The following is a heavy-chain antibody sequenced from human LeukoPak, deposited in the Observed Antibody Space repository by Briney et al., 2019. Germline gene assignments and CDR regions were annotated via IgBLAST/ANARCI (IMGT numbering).Heavy chain of an antibody. V-gene: IGHV3-7*01. CDR1: GFTFSSYW. Sequence: GGSLRLSCAASGFTFSSYWMSWVRQAPGKGLEWVANIKQDGSEKYYVDSVKGRFTISTDNAKNSLYLQMNSLRAEDTAVYYCARVGPITMIVVTPYYFDYWGQGTLVTVSS. D-gene: IGHD3-22*01. J-gene: IGHJ4*02. CDR3: ARVGPITMIVVTPYYFDY. CDR2: IKQDGSEK.